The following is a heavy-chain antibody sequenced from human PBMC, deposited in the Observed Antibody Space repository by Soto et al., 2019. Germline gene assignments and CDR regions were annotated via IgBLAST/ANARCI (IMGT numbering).Heavy chain of an antibody. CDR1: GFTFSSYS. CDR2: ISSSSSYI. V-gene: IGHV3-21*01. J-gene: IGHJ4*02. CDR3: ARGPMKGEYGDFDY. D-gene: IGHD4-17*01. Sequence: PGGSLRLSCAASGFTFSSYSMNWVRQAPGKGLEWVSSISSSSSYIYYADSVKGRFTISRDNAKNSLYLQMNSLRAEDTAVYYCARGPMKGEYGDFDYWGQGTLVTVSS.